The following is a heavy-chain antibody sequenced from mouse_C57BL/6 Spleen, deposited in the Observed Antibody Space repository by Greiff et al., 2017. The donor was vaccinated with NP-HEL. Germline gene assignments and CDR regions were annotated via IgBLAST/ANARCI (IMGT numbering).Heavy chain of an antibody. Sequence: QVQLKQSGAELVRPGASVTLSCKASGYTFTDYEMHWVKQTPVHGLEWIGAIDPETGGTAYKQKFKGKAILTSYTSSSTNYMDLRSLTSEDSAVYYCTRSITGTGIYYYAMDYWGQGTSVTVSS. D-gene: IGHD4-1*01. J-gene: IGHJ4*01. CDR1: GYTFTDYE. CDR3: TRSITGTGIYYYAMDY. V-gene: IGHV1-15*01. CDR2: IDPETGGT.